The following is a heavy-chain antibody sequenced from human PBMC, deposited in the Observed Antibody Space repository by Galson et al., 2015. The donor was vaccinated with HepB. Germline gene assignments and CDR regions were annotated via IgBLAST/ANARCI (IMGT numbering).Heavy chain of an antibody. J-gene: IGHJ4*02. V-gene: IGHV3-15*01. CDR1: GFTFSNAW. Sequence: SLRLSCAGSGFTFSNAWMNWVRQAPGKGLEWVGRVKSKAAGGSTDYSAPVKGRFIVSRDDSKNMFYLQMNSLKTEDTAVYFCTPGTPPNWVFDYWGQGVLVTVSS. CDR3: TPGTPPNWVFDY. CDR2: VKSKAAGGST. D-gene: IGHD1-14*01.